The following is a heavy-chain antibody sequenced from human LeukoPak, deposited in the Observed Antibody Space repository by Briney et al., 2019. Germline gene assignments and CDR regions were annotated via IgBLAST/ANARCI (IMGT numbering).Heavy chain of an antibody. Sequence: SETLSLTCTVSSGPIYSYYWSWIRQPAGNGLEWIGRLYPSVGTTYNPSLKSRVTMSVDTSKNQFALKLSAVTAADTAVYFCARLKFYDSTGYSPGHYMDVWGKGITVTVSS. D-gene: IGHD3-22*01. V-gene: IGHV4-4*07. J-gene: IGHJ6*03. CDR2: LYPSVGT. CDR3: ARLKFYDSTGYSPGHYMDV. CDR1: SGPIYSYY.